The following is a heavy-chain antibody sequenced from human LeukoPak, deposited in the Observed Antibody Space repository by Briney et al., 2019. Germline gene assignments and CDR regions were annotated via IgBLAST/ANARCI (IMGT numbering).Heavy chain of an antibody. V-gene: IGHV4-39*01. D-gene: IGHD3-22*01. CDR2: IYYSGTT. Sequence: SETLSLTCSVSNASISSSTDYWGWIRQPPGKGLEWIGSIYYSGTTYYNPSLKSRVTISVDTSKNQFSLNLTSVTAADTAVFYCARLAYDRSGYYLVIDHWGQGTLVTVSS. J-gene: IGHJ4*02. CDR1: NASISSSTDY. CDR3: ARLAYDRSGYYLVIDH.